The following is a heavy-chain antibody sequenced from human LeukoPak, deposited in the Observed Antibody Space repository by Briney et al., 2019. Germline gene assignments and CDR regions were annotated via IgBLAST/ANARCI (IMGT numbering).Heavy chain of an antibody. Sequence: PSETLSLTCAVYGGSFSGYYWSWIRQPPGKGLEWIGDINHSGSTNYNPSLKSRVTISVDTSKNQFSLKLSSVTAADTAVYYCARESSYYDSSGFNWFDPWGQGTLVTVSS. CDR2: INHSGST. V-gene: IGHV4-34*01. J-gene: IGHJ5*02. CDR3: ARESSYYDSSGFNWFDP. CDR1: GGSFSGYY. D-gene: IGHD3-22*01.